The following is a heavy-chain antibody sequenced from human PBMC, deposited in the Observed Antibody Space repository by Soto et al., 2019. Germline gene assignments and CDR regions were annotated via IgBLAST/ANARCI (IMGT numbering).Heavy chain of an antibody. V-gene: IGHV4-59*01. CDR2: MYNTGST. CDR3: ARDLWGYCGTDCYPLDV. Sequence: SETLSLTCTVSGGSISGYYWSWIRQPPGKGLEWIGYMYNTGSTVYNPSFKSRVTISVDTSKNQFSLKLNSVTAADMAVYYCARDLWGYCGTDCYPLDVWSQGTTVTVS. J-gene: IGHJ6*02. D-gene: IGHD2-21*02. CDR1: GGSISGYY.